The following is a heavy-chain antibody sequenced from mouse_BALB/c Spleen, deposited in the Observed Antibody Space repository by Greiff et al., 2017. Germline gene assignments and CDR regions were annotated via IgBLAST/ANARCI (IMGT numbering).Heavy chain of an antibody. J-gene: IGHJ2*01. D-gene: IGHD1-1*01. CDR2: IDPSDSYT. V-gene: IGHV1-69*02. CDR3: ARWDYYGSSSFDY. Sequence: QGQLQQPGAELVKPGASVKLSCKASGYTFTSYWMHWVKQRPGQGLEWIGEIDPSDSYTNYNQKFKGKATLTVDKSSSTAYMQLSSLTSEDSAVYYCARWDYYGSSSFDYWGQGTTLTVSS. CDR1: GYTFTSYW.